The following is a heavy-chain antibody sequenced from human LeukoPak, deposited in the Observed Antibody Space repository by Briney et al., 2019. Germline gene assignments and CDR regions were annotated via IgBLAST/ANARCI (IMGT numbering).Heavy chain of an antibody. Sequence: ASVKVSCKASGYTFTSYGISWVRQAPGQGLEWMGRIIPILGIANYAQKFQGRVTITADKSTSTAYMELSSLRSEDTAVYYCARGKSTPASFDYWGQGTLVTVSS. CDR2: IIPILGIA. CDR1: GYTFTSYG. CDR3: ARGKSTPASFDY. V-gene: IGHV1-69*04. J-gene: IGHJ4*02. D-gene: IGHD2-2*01.